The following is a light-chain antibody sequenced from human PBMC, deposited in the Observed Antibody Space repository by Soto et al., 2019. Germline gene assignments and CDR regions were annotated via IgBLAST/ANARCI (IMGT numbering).Light chain of an antibody. V-gene: IGLV2-14*01. CDR3: SSYTTTYSVV. Sequence: QSALTQPASVSGSPGQSITISCTGTSSDVGLYNYVSWYQQHPGKVPKLMISEVSKQPSGVSNRFSASKSGNTSSLTISGHQAEDEDDYYCSSYTTTYSVVFGEGTKLTVL. CDR2: EVS. CDR1: SSDVGLYNY. J-gene: IGLJ2*01.